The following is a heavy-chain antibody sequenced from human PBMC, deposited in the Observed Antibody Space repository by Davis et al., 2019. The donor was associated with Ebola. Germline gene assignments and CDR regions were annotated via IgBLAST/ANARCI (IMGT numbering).Heavy chain of an antibody. V-gene: IGHV3-21*04. CDR2: ISSSSSYI. CDR1: GFTFSSYS. CDR3: AKAQYSYGYGSGDFS. D-gene: IGHD5-18*01. Sequence: GGSLRLSCAASGFTFSSYSMNWVRQAPGKGLEWVSSISSSSSYIYYADSVKGRFTISRDNSKNTLYLQMNSLRAEDTAVYYCAKAQYSYGYGSGDFSWGQGTLVTVSS. J-gene: IGHJ4*02.